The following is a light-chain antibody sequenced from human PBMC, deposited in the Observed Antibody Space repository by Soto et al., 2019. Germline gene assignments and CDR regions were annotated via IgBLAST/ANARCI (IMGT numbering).Light chain of an antibody. CDR1: SSDVGTYSY. V-gene: IGLV2-11*01. CDR2: DVY. J-gene: IGLJ1*01. CDR3: CADAGTFTYV. Sequence: QSALTQPRSVSASPGQSVTISCTGTSSDVGTYSYVSWYQQHPGKPPTLMIFDVYKRPSGVPDRFSGSKSGNTASLTLSGPQAEDEADYFCCADAGTFTYVFGTGTKGTVL.